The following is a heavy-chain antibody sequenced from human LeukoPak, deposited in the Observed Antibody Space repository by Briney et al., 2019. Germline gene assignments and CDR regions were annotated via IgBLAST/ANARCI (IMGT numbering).Heavy chain of an antibody. CDR3: ARDKIVGPTTLDY. J-gene: IGHJ4*02. V-gene: IGHV3-48*01. Sequence: GGSLRLSCAASGFSFSSYSMNWVRQAPGKGLEWVSYISSSSSIIYYADSVKGRFTISRDNAKNSLYLQMNSLRAEDTAVYYCARDKIVGPTTLDYWGQGTLVTVSS. CDR2: ISSSSSII. CDR1: GFSFSSYS. D-gene: IGHD1-26*01.